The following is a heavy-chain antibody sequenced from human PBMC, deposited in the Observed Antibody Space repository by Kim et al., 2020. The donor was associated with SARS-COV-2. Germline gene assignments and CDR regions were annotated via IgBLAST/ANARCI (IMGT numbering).Heavy chain of an antibody. Sequence: GGSLRLACAASGFTLSSYWMSWVRQAPGKGLEWVANIKQDGSEKYCLDSVKGRFTISRDNAKNSLYLQMNSLRAEDTAVYYCATGYSSGWADALDIWGQG. D-gene: IGHD6-19*01. J-gene: IGHJ3*02. CDR1: GFTLSSYW. V-gene: IGHV3-7*01. CDR2: IKQDGSEK. CDR3: ATGYSSGWADALDI.